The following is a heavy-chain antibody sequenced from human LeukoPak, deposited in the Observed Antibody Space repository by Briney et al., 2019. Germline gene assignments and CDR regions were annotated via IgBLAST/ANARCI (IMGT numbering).Heavy chain of an antibody. CDR1: GYTFTGCY. V-gene: IGHV1-2*04. D-gene: IGHD5-18*01. Sequence: GASVKVSCKASGYTFTGCYMHWVRQAPGQGLEWMGWIYPNSGGTNYAQKFQGWVTMTRDTSISTAYMELSRLRSDDTAVYYCARGHTAMDHDAFDIWGQGTMVTVSS. CDR2: IYPNSGGT. CDR3: ARGHTAMDHDAFDI. J-gene: IGHJ3*02.